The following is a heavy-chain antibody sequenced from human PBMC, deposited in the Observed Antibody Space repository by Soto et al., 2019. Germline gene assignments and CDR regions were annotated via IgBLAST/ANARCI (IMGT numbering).Heavy chain of an antibody. CDR2: INAGNGNT. V-gene: IGHV1-3*01. CDR1: GYTFTSYA. Sequence: QVKLVQSGAEVKKPGASVKVSCKASGYTFTSYAMHWLRQAPGQRLEWMGWINAGNGNTKYSQKFQGRVTITRDTSACTAYMELSSLRSEDTAVYYCARGPGGPDGPGDYWGQGTLVTVSS. J-gene: IGHJ4*02. D-gene: IGHD2-15*01. CDR3: ARGPGGPDGPGDY.